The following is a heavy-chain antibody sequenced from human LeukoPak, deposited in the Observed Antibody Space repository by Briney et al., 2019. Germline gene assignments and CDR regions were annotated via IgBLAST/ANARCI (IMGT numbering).Heavy chain of an antibody. J-gene: IGHJ4*02. CDR1: GGSISSYY. Sequence: SETLSLTCTVSGGSISSYYWSWIRQPAGKGLEWIGEINHSGSTNYNPSLKSRVTISVDTSKNQFSLKLSSVTAADTAVYYCATRTYGSGLLWGQGALVTVSS. D-gene: IGHD3-10*01. CDR3: ATRTYGSGLL. V-gene: IGHV4-34*01. CDR2: INHSGST.